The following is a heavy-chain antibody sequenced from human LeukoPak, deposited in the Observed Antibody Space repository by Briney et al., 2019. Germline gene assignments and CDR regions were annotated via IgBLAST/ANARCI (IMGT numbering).Heavy chain of an antibody. CDR2: IWYDGSNK. D-gene: IGHD2-21*02. V-gene: IGHV3-33*01. CDR1: GFTFSSYG. Sequence: GGSLRLSCAASGFTFSSYGMHWVRQAPGKGLEWVAVIWYDGSNKYYADSVKGRFTISRDNSKNTLYLHMNSLRAEDTAVYYCARDPYCGGDCYYYYYYGMDVWGQGTTVTVSS. J-gene: IGHJ6*02. CDR3: ARDPYCGGDCYYYYYYGMDV.